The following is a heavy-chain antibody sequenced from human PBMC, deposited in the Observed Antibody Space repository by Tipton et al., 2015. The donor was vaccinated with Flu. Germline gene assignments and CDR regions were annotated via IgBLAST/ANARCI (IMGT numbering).Heavy chain of an antibody. Sequence: TLSLTCAVYGGSVSGHYWSWIRQPPGKGLEWIGEINYGGSSTYHPSLRSRLTLSIDTSRKQFSLNLISVTAADTATYYCARSGYCSGGICSVGFDPWGQGTLGTVSS. CDR1: GGSVSGHY. CDR2: INYGGSS. V-gene: IGHV4-34*01. D-gene: IGHD2-15*01. J-gene: IGHJ5*02. CDR3: ARSGYCSGGICSVGFDP.